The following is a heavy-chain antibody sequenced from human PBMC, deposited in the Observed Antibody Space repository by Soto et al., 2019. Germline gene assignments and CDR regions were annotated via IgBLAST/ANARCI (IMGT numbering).Heavy chain of an antibody. CDR1: GDSISSYY. Sequence: HVQLQESGPGLVKPSETLSLICTVSGDSISSYYWSWIRQPPGKGLEWIGFIYYTGSTNYNPTLNSRVTISVETSKNQLSLKLSSVTAADTALYYCARRAGAVPGRIDFWGPGNLVTVSS. V-gene: IGHV4-59*08. CDR2: IYYTGST. D-gene: IGHD6-19*01. J-gene: IGHJ4*02. CDR3: ARRAGAVPGRIDF.